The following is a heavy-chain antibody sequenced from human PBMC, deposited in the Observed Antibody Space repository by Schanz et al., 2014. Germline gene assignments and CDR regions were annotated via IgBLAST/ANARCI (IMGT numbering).Heavy chain of an antibody. CDR3: AREWSSFDY. D-gene: IGHD2-8*01. J-gene: IGHJ4*02. CDR2: IYSSGST. Sequence: QVQLQESGPGLLKPSETLSLTCTVSGGSISSFKWSWIRQPPGKGLEYIGYIYSSGSTNYNPSLESRVTMSVDTSKNQFSLKLSSVTAADTAVYYCAREWSSFDYWGQGTLVTVSS. V-gene: IGHV4-59*01. CDR1: GGSISSFK.